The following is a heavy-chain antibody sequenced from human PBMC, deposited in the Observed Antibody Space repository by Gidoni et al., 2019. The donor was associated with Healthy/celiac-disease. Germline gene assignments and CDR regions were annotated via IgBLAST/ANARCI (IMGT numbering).Heavy chain of an antibody. J-gene: IGHJ3*02. D-gene: IGHD4-17*01. CDR2: IIPSGGST. CDR1: GYTFTSYY. V-gene: IGHV1-46*01. CDR3: ARVGMTTPRVGAFDI. Sequence: QVQLVQSGAEVKKPGASVKVPCKASGYTFTSYYMHWVRQAHGQVLEWMGIIIPSGGSTSYAQKFKGRDTMTRDTSTSTVYMELSSLRSEDTAVYYCARVGMTTPRVGAFDIWGQGTMVTVSS.